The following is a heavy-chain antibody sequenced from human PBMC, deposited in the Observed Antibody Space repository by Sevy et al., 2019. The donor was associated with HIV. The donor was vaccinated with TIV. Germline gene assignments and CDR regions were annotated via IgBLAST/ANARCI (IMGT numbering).Heavy chain of an antibody. CDR3: AVPKVTGTTTMFDY. CDR2: IGGTTSTI. CDR1: GFSFSTSG. V-gene: IGHV3-48*02. D-gene: IGHD1-7*01. Sequence: GGSLRISCAASGFSFSTSGMNWVRQAPGKGLEWVSYIGGTTSTIYYADSVKGRFTISRDNARNSLYLQMNSLRDEDTAVYYCAVPKVTGTTTMFDYRGQGTLVTVSS. J-gene: IGHJ4*02.